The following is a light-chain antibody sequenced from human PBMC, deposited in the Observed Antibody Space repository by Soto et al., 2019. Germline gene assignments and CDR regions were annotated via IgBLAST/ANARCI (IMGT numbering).Light chain of an antibody. CDR2: EVR. CDR3: SSYSSSTTFV. CDR1: SSDVGAYNY. Sequence: QSALTQPASVSGSPGQSITISCTGTSSDVGAYNYVSWYQQYPGKAPKVIIFEVRKRPSGVSNRFSGSKSGDTASLTISGLHDEDEADYYCSSYSSSTTFVFGTGTKLTVL. J-gene: IGLJ1*01. V-gene: IGLV2-14*01.